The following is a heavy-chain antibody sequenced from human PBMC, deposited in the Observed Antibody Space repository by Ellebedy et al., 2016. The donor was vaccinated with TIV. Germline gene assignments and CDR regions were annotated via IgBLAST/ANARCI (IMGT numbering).Heavy chain of an antibody. CDR1: GYTFLTYG. CDR2: ISGYNGKT. J-gene: IGHJ2*01. Sequence: ASVKVSXXASGYTFLTYGITWVRQAPGQGLEWMGRISGYNGKTDFAQKFQDRVTMTTDRPTSTAYMELRSLRFDDTAVYYCARSVGAARPYWYFDLWGRGTLVTVSS. D-gene: IGHD6-6*01. V-gene: IGHV1-18*01. CDR3: ARSVGAARPYWYFDL.